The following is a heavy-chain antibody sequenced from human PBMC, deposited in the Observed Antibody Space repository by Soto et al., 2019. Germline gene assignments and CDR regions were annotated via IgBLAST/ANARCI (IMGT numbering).Heavy chain of an antibody. CDR2: ISAYNGNT. J-gene: IGHJ5*02. CDR3: ARLLLGFGELRSWFDP. Sequence: QVQLVQSGAEVKKPGASVKVSCKASGYTFTSYGISWVRQAPGQGLEWMGWISAYNGNTNYAQKLQARVTMTTDTSTSTAYVELRSLRSDDTAVYYCARLLLGFGELRSWFDPWGQGTLVTVSS. V-gene: IGHV1-18*01. CDR1: GYTFTSYG. D-gene: IGHD3-10*01.